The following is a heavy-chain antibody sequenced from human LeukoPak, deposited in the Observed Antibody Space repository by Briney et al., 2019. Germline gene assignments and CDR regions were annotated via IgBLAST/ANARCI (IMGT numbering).Heavy chain of an antibody. CDR1: GYTFTSYD. CDR3: ATLSGGSGSYYYYGMDV. J-gene: IGHJ6*02. CDR2: MNPNSGNT. D-gene: IGHD3-10*01. Sequence: ASVKVSCKAPGYTFTSYDINWVRQATGQGLEWMGWMNPNSGNTGHAQKFQGRVTMTRNTSISTAYMELSSLRSEDTAVYYCATLSGGSGSYYYYGMDVWGQGTTVTVSS. V-gene: IGHV1-8*01.